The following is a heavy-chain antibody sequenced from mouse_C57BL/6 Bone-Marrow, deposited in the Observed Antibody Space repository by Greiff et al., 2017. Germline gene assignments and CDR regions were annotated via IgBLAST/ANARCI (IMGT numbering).Heavy chain of an antibody. J-gene: IGHJ3*01. V-gene: IGHV1-66*01. Sequence: QVQLKQSGPELVKPGASVKISCKASGYSFTSYYIHWVKQRPGQGLEWIGWIYPGSGNTKYNEKFKGKATLTADTSSSTAYMQLSSLTSEDSAVYYCARSHGSSYVGFAYWGQGTLVTVSA. CDR1: GYSFTSYY. CDR3: ARSHGSSYVGFAY. CDR2: IYPGSGNT. D-gene: IGHD1-1*01.